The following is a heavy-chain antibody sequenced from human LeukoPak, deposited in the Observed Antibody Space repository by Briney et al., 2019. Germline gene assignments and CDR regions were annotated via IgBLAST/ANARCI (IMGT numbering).Heavy chain of an antibody. CDR3: AKDRDASGSLPGV. D-gene: IGHD3-10*01. Sequence: GGSLRLSCAASGLTFSSYAMNWVRQAPGKGLEWVSALSGSGGMTYSADSVKGRFTISRDNSKNTLYLQMNSLRAEDTAVYYCAKDRDASGSLPGVWGKGTTVTVSS. CDR2: LSGSGGMT. V-gene: IGHV3-23*01. J-gene: IGHJ6*04. CDR1: GLTFSSYA.